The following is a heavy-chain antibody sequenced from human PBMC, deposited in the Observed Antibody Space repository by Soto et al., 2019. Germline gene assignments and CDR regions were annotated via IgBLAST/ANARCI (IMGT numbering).Heavy chain of an antibody. V-gene: IGHV4-30-4*08. Sequence: QVQLQESGPGLVKPSQTLSLTCSVSGVSITSGHVYWNWLRQFPGRGPEWLGGIFHTGTTYYHPSLKGRLLISVDTSRNEFSLRLDSLTAADTAIYFCARSFGYCVATDCYGSFDFWGQGTLITVSS. J-gene: IGHJ4*03. CDR1: GVSITSGHVY. CDR2: IFHTGTT. CDR3: ARSFGYCVATDCYGSFDF. D-gene: IGHD2-21*02.